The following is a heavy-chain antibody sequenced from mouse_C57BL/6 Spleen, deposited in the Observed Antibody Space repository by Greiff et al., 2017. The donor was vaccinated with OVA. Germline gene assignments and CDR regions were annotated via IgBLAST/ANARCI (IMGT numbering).Heavy chain of an antibody. CDR2: IYPRSGNT. D-gene: IGHD2-2*01. Sequence: QVQLKESGAELARPGASVKLSCKASGYTFTSYGISWVKQRTGQGLEWIGEIYPRSGNTYSNEKFKGKATLTADKSSSTAYMELRSLTSEDSAVYFCARRGTMVTTDYAMDYWGQGTSVTVSS. J-gene: IGHJ4*01. V-gene: IGHV1-81*01. CDR1: GYTFTSYG. CDR3: ARRGTMVTTDYAMDY.